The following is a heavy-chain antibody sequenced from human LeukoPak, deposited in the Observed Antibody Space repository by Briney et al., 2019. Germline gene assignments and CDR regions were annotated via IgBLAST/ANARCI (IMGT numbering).Heavy chain of an antibody. J-gene: IGHJ4*02. CDR2: ISSSSSYI. D-gene: IGHD2-15*01. V-gene: IGHV3-21*04. CDR3: AKQLGYCSDGSCYFPY. CDR1: GFIFSSYS. Sequence: GGSLRLSCAASGFIFSSYSMNWVRQAPGKGLEWVSSISSSSSYIYYADSVQGRFTISRDNSKSTLCLQMNSLRAEDTAVYYCAKQLGYCSDGSCYFPYWGQGTLVTVSS.